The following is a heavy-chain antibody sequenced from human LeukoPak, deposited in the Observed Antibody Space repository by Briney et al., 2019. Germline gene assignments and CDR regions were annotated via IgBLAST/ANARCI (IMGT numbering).Heavy chain of an antibody. CDR3: ARGRRITMIVVVARHAFDI. V-gene: IGHV4-4*02. CDR2: IYHSGST. Sequence: PSETLSLTCAVSGGSISSTNWWSWVRQPPGKGLEWIGEIYHSGSTNYNPSLKSRVTISVDTSKNQFSLKLSSVTAADTAVYYCARGRRITMIVVVARHAFDIWGQGTMVTVSS. J-gene: IGHJ3*02. CDR1: GGSISSTNW. D-gene: IGHD3-22*01.